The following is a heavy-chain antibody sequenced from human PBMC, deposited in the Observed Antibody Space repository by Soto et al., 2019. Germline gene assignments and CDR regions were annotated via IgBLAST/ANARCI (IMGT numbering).Heavy chain of an antibody. CDR2: IYPGDPDI. D-gene: IGHD2-2*01. Sequence: GESLKISCXGSGFTFTNYWIAWVRQMPGKGLEWMGIIYPGDPDISYSPSFQGQVTISADKSINTAYLHWSSLKASDTAIYYCAKHEGYCSSTTCSNFDSWGQGTLVTVSS. CDR3: AKHEGYCSSTTCSNFDS. CDR1: GFTFTNYW. J-gene: IGHJ4*02. V-gene: IGHV5-51*01.